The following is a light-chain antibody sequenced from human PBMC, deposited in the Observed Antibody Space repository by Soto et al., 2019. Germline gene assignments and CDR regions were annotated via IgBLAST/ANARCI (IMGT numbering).Light chain of an antibody. CDR1: QSVTSSY. Sequence: VLTQSPGTLSLSPGERATLTCRASQSVTSSYLAWYQQKPGQAPRLLMYGASSRATGIPDRFSGSGSGTDFTLTISRLEPEDFAVYYCQQYGSSPVTFGPGTKVDIK. CDR3: QQYGSSPVT. V-gene: IGKV3-20*01. J-gene: IGKJ3*01. CDR2: GAS.